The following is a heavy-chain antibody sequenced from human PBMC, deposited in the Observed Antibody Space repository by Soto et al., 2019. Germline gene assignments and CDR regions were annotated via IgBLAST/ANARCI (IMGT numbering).Heavy chain of an antibody. CDR1: GGSISDISYC. Sequence: ASATLSLTCTVSGGSISDISYCWGWIRQPPGKGLQWIGCMFYSGATYYNPSLKNRVTLSVDTSKNEFSLKLVSVTAPDTAVYYCARHKSVSDWLEPWGQGTLVNVSS. CDR3: ARHKSVSDWLEP. D-gene: IGHD1-26*01. V-gene: IGHV4-39*01. J-gene: IGHJ5*02. CDR2: MFYSGAT.